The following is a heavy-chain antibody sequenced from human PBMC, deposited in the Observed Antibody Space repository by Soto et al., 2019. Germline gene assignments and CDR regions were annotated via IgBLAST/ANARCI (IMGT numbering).Heavy chain of an antibody. D-gene: IGHD4-17*01. V-gene: IGHV2-5*02. J-gene: IGHJ3*02. CDR1: GFSLSTSGVG. CDR2: IYWDDDK. CDR3: ARRDYGDYFANAFDI. Sequence: QITLKESGPTLVKPTQTLTLTCTFSGFSLSTSGVGVGWIRQPPGKALEWLALIYWDDDKRYSPSLKSRLTITKDTSKNQVVLTMTNMDPVDTAKYYCARRDYGDYFANAFDIWGQGTMVTVSS.